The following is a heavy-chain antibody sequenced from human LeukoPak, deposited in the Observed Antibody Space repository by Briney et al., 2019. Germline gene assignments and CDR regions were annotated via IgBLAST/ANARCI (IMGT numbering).Heavy chain of an antibody. CDR3: AKDRSYGNYYGMDV. D-gene: IGHD5-18*01. CDR2: ISYDGSNK. Sequence: GGSLRLSCAASGITFSSHAMTWVRQAPGKGLEWVAVISYDGSNKYYADSVKGRFTISRDNSKNTLYLQMNSLRAEDTAVYYCAKDRSYGNYYGMDVWGQGTTVTVSS. CDR1: GITFSSHA. V-gene: IGHV3-30*18. J-gene: IGHJ6*02.